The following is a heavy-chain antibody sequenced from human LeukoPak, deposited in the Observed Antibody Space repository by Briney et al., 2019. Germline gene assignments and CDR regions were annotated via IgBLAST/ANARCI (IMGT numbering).Heavy chain of an antibody. J-gene: IGHJ4*02. CDR3: ARGYNSGWYAY. D-gene: IGHD6-19*01. CDR2: IYHAGST. V-gene: IGHV4-38-2*02. CDR1: GYSISSGYY. Sequence: SETLSLTCTVSGYSISSGYYWGWIRQSPGKGLEWIGSIYHAGSTFHNLSLKSRVTISVDTSKNQFSLKVNSVTAADTAVYYCARGYNSGWYAYWGQGTLVTVSS.